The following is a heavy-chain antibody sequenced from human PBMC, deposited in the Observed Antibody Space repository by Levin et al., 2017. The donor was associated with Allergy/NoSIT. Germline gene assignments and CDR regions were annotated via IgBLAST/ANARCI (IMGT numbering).Heavy chain of an antibody. Sequence: GESLKISCAASGFTFSSYAMSWVRQAPGKGLEWVSAISGSGGSTYYADSVKGRFTISRDNSKNTLYLQMNSLRAEDTAVYYCAKALEITAGYSYGEYYYYGMDGWGQGTTVTVS. J-gene: IGHJ6*02. CDR1: GFTFSSYA. CDR3: AKALEITAGYSYGEYYYYGMDG. V-gene: IGHV3-23*01. CDR2: ISGSGGST. D-gene: IGHD5-18*01.